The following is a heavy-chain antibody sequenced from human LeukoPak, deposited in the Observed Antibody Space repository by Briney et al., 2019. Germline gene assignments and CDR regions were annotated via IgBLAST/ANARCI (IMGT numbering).Heavy chain of an antibody. Sequence: GGSLKLSCVASGFTFSSYGMHWVRQAPGKGLEWVAVISYDGSNKYYADSVKGRFTISRDNSKNTLYLQMNSLRAEDTAVYYCARDLYDSSGYNSKSTPDYYFDYWGQGTLVTVSS. J-gene: IGHJ4*02. CDR2: ISYDGSNK. CDR1: GFTFSSYG. V-gene: IGHV3-30*03. CDR3: ARDLYDSSGYNSKSTPDYYFDY. D-gene: IGHD3-22*01.